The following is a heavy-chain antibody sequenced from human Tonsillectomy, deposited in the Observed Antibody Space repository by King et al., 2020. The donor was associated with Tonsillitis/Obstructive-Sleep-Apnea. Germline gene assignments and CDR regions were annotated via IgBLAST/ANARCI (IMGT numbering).Heavy chain of an antibody. V-gene: IGHV3-15*01. J-gene: IGHJ4*02. CDR2: IKSKSDGGTT. CDR3: TPTQDDFWSGSSPY. Sequence: VQLVESGGGLVKPGGPLRLSCAASGFTFTNAWMSWVRQAPGKGLEWVGRIKSKSDGGTTDYAAPVKGRFTISRDDSKNTLYLQMNSLKTEDTAVYYCTPTQDDFWSGSSPYWGQGTLVTVSS. CDR1: GFTFTNAW. D-gene: IGHD3-3*01.